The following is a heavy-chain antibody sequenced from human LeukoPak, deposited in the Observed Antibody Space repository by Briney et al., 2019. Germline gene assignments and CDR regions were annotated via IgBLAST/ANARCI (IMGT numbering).Heavy chain of an antibody. D-gene: IGHD4-23*01. J-gene: IGHJ3*02. CDR3: ARDYGGNSGALDAFDI. Sequence: ASVKVSCKASGYTFTSYDISWVRQATGQGLEWVGWMNPNSGNTVYAQKLQGRVTITRNTSISTAYMELSSLRSEDTAVCYCARDYGGNSGALDAFDIWGQGTMVTVSS. CDR2: MNPNSGNT. V-gene: IGHV1-8*01. CDR1: GYTFTSYD.